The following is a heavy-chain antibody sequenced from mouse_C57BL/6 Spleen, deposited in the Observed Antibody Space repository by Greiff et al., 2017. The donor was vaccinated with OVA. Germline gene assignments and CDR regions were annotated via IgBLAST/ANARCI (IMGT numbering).Heavy chain of an antibody. D-gene: IGHD1-1*01. CDR3: ARSHYYGSSPFDY. CDR2: ISYDGSN. J-gene: IGHJ2*01. CDR1: GYSITSGYY. V-gene: IGHV3-6*01. Sequence: EVKLVESGPGLVKPSQSLSLTCSVTGYSITSGYYWNWIRQFPGNKLEWMGYISYDGSNNYNPSLKNRISITRDTSKNQFFLKLNSVTTEDTATYYCARSHYYGSSPFDYWGQGTTLTVSS.